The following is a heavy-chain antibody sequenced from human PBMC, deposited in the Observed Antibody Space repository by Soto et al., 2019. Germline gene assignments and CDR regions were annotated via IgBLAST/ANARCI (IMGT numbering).Heavy chain of an antibody. CDR3: ASSLLYPSPFDY. J-gene: IGHJ4*02. V-gene: IGHV4-39*07. CDR2: IYYSGST. D-gene: IGHD1-26*01. Sequence: PSETLSLTCTVSGGSISSSSYYWGWIRQPPGKGLEWIGSIYYSGSTYYNPSLKSRVTISVDTSKNQFSLKLSSVTAADTAVYYCASSLLYPSPFDYWGQGTLVTVSS. CDR1: GGSISSSSYY.